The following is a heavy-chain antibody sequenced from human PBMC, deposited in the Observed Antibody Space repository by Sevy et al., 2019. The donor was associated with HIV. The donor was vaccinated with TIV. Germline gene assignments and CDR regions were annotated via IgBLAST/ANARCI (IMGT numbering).Heavy chain of an antibody. V-gene: IGHV3-30-3*01. CDR3: ARDQEEPLGYCSGGSCRVGAFDI. CDR2: ISYDGSNK. J-gene: IGHJ3*02. D-gene: IGHD2-15*01. Sequence: GGSLRLSCAASGFTFSSYAMHWVRQAPGKGLEWVAVISYDGSNKYYADSVKGRFTISRDNSKNTLYLQMNSLRAEDTAVYYCARDQEEPLGYCSGGSCRVGAFDIWGQGTMVTVSS. CDR1: GFTFSSYA.